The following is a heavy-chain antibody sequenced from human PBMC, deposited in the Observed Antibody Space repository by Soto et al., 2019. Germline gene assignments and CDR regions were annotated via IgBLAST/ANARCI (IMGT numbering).Heavy chain of an antibody. Sequence: QVQLVQSGAEVKKPGASVKVSCKXSXXXFSNYGISWXRQAPGQGLEWMGWISAYNGNTKYAQKLQGRVTMTTDTSTSTAYMELRSLRSDDTAVYYCARDSPPVDYWGQGTLVTVSS. CDR2: ISAYNGNT. CDR3: ARDSPPVDY. J-gene: IGHJ4*02. CDR1: XXXFSNYG. V-gene: IGHV1-18*01.